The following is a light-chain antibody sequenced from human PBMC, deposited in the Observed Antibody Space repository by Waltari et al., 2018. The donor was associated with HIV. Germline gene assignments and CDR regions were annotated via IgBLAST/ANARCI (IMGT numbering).Light chain of an antibody. V-gene: IGLV3-19*01. J-gene: IGLJ1*01. CDR2: GKN. Sequence: SSELTQDPAVSVALGQTVRITCQGDSLRSYYASWYQQKPGQAPVLVIYGKNNRPSGIPDRFSGSSSGNTASLTITGAQAEDEPDYYCNSRDSSGNLHYVFGTGTKVTVL. CDR1: SLRSYY. CDR3: NSRDSSGNLHYV.